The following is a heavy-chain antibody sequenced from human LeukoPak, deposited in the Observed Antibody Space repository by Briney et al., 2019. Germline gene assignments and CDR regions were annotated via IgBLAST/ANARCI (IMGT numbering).Heavy chain of an antibody. CDR2: INPNSGGT. J-gene: IGHJ5*02. CDR1: GYTFTGYY. Sequence: ASVKVSCKASGYTFTGYYMHWVRQAPGQGLEWMGWINPNSGGTNYAQKFQGRVTMTRDTSISTAYMELSRLRSDDTAVYYCARDLPYSSSRRNWFDPWGQGTLVTVSS. V-gene: IGHV1-2*02. CDR3: ARDLPYSSSRRNWFDP. D-gene: IGHD6-6*01.